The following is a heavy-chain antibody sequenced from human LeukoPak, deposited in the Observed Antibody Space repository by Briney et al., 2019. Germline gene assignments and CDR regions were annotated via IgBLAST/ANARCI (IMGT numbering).Heavy chain of an antibody. J-gene: IGHJ4*02. CDR2: INPNSGGT. CDR1: GYTFTSYG. D-gene: IGHD5-12*01. Sequence: ASVKVSCKASGYTFTSYGISWVRQAPGQGLEWMGWINPNSGGTNYAQKFQGRVTMTRDTSISTAYMELSRLRSDDTAVYYCARVPSIVATMAVAGIDYWGQGTLVTVSS. CDR3: ARVPSIVATMAVAGIDY. V-gene: IGHV1-2*02.